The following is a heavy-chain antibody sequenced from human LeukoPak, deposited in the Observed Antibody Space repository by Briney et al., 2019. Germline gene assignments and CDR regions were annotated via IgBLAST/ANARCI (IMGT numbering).Heavy chain of an antibody. D-gene: IGHD5-24*01. CDR3: ARGCQRWLQELDY. CDR1: GFTVSSNY. CDR2: IYSGGST. J-gene: IGHJ4*02. Sequence: GGSLRLSRAASGFTVSSNYMSWVRQAPGKGLEWVSVIYSGGSTYYADSVKGRFTISRDNSKNTLYLQMNSLRAEDTAVDYCARGCQRWLQELDYWGQGTLVTVSS. V-gene: IGHV3-66*01.